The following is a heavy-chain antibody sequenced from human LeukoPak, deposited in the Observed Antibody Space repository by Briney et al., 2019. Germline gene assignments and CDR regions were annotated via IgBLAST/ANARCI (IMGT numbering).Heavy chain of an antibody. J-gene: IGHJ4*02. D-gene: IGHD2-15*01. CDR1: GFTFSSYW. Sequence: GGSLRLSWAASGFTFSSYWMHWVRQASGKGLVWGSRINSDGSSTNYADSVKGRFTISRDNAKNTLHLQMNSLRAEDTAVYYCARKLVVAHRPEIDLFDYWGQGTLVTVSS. CDR3: ARKLVVAHRPEIDLFDY. CDR2: INSDGSST. V-gene: IGHV3-74*01.